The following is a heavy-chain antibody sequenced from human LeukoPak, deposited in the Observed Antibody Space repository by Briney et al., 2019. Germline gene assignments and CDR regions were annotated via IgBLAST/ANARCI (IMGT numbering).Heavy chain of an antibody. D-gene: IGHD4-23*01. J-gene: IGHJ4*02. V-gene: IGHV4-59*08. CDR1: GGSLSSYY. CDR3: ARRTVVKGYFDY. Sequence: SETLSLTCTVSGGSLSSYYWSWIRQPPGKGLEWIGYIYYSGSTNYNPSLKSRVTISVDTSKNQFSLKLSSVTAADTAVYYCARRTVVKGYFDYWGQGTLVTVSS. CDR2: IYYSGST.